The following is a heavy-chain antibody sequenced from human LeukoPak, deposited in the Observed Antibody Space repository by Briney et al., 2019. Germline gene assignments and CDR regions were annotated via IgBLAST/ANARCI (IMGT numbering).Heavy chain of an antibody. CDR1: GYTFTGYY. V-gene: IGHV1-2*02. CDR3: ARGDYYDSSGWGTGYYMDV. CDR2: INPNSGGT. D-gene: IGHD3-22*01. Sequence: ASVKVSCKASGYTFTGYYMHWVRQPPGQGLAWMGWINPNSGGTNYAQKFQGRVTMTRDTSISTAYMELSRLRSDDTAVYYCARGDYYDSSGWGTGYYMDVWGKGTTVTVSS. J-gene: IGHJ6*03.